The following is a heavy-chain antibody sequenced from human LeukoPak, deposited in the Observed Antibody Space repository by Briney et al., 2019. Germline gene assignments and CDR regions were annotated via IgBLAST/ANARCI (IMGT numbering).Heavy chain of an antibody. J-gene: IGHJ4*02. Sequence: ASVKVSCKASGYTFTGYYMHWVRQAPGQGLEWMGCINPNSGGTNYAQKFQGWVTMTRDTSISTAYMEVSRLRSDDTAVYYCARANFLYCSSTTCLFDYWGQGTLVAVSS. CDR2: INPNSGGT. D-gene: IGHD2-2*01. CDR1: GYTFTGYY. CDR3: ARANFLYCSSTTCLFDY. V-gene: IGHV1-2*04.